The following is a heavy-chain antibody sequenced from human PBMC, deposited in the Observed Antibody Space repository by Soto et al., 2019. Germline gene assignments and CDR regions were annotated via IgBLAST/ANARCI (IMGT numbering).Heavy chain of an antibody. CDR2: ISYDGSHK. J-gene: IGHJ4*02. Sequence: QVQLVESGGGVVQPGRSLRLSCAGSGFTFSNYGLHWVRQAPGKGLEWVAVISYDGSHKYDADSVKGRFTISRDNSNNMLYLQMDSLRAEDTAVYYCAKDGAHRYCSRSSCHPAGAYWGQGALVTVSS. V-gene: IGHV3-30*18. D-gene: IGHD2-15*01. CDR1: GFTFSNYG. CDR3: AKDGAHRYCSRSSCHPAGAY.